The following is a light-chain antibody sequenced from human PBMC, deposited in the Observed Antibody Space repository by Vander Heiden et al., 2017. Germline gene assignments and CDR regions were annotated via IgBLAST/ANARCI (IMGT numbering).Light chain of an antibody. CDR3: QSYDSSNPHVI. CDR1: SGSIAANY. CDR2: EDN. V-gene: IGLV6-57*01. Sequence: KFMLTQPHSVSESPGKTNTISCTRSSGSIAANYVQWYQQRPGSSPTTVIYEDNQRPSGVPDRFSGSIDISSNSASLTISGLRTEDEADYYCQSYDSSNPHVIFGGGTKVTVL. J-gene: IGLJ2*01.